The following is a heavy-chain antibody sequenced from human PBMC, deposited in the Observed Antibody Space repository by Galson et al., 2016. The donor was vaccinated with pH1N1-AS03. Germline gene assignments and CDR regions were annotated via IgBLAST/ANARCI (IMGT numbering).Heavy chain of an antibody. Sequence: SETLSLTCIVSGGSITSYYWSWIRQPPGKGLEWIGYMYYSGITNYNPSLKSRVSISVDTSKNQFSLKLSSVTAADTAVYYCATLSRYSCSGGTCYSEGFDYWGQGTLVTVPT. CDR1: GGSITSYY. V-gene: IGHV4-59*01. D-gene: IGHD2-15*01. CDR2: MYYSGIT. CDR3: ATLSRYSCSGGTCYSEGFDY. J-gene: IGHJ4*02.